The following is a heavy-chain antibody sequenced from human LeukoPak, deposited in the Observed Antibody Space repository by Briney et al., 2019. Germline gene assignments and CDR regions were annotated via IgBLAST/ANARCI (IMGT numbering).Heavy chain of an antibody. CDR1: GGSISSYY. D-gene: IGHD6-19*01. CDR2: IYTSGST. V-gene: IGHV4-4*07. CDR3: AREGRAVAHFDY. Sequence: SETLSLTCTVSGGSISSYYWSWIRQPAGKGLEWIGRIYTSGSTNYNPSLKSRVTMPVDTSKNQFSLKLSSVTAADTAVYYCAREGRAVAHFDYWGQGTLVTVSS. J-gene: IGHJ4*02.